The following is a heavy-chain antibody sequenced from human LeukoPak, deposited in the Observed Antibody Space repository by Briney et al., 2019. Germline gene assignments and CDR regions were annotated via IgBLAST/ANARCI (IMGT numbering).Heavy chain of an antibody. D-gene: IGHD2-15*01. CDR2: ISTNTGNP. CDR3: ARKSVAATPRDIVYQYSYMDV. CDR1: GYTFTSHA. V-gene: IGHV7-4-1*02. Sequence: GASVKVSCKSSGYTFTSHAMNWVRQAPGQGLEWMGWISTNTGNPTYARGFTGRFVFSLDTSVSTAYLQISSLKAEDTAVYYCARKSVAATPRDIVYQYSYMDVWGKGTTVTVSS. J-gene: IGHJ6*03.